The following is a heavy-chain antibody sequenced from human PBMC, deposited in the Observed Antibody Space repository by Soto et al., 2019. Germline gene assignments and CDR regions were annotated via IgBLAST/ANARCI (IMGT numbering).Heavy chain of an antibody. CDR1: GGSISSYY. V-gene: IGHV4-59*01. D-gene: IGHD1-26*01. Sequence: PSETLSLTCTVSGGSISSYYWSWIRQPPGKGLEWIGYIYYSGSTNYNPSLKSRVTISVDTSKNQFSLKLSSVTAADTAVYYCARGGSYYGDLFDYWGQGTLVTVSS. J-gene: IGHJ4*02. CDR3: ARGGSYYGDLFDY. CDR2: IYYSGST.